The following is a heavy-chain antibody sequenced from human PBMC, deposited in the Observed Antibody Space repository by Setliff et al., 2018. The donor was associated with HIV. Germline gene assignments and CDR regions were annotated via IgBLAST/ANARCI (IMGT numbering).Heavy chain of an antibody. D-gene: IGHD2-2*01. CDR2: LYHSGTN. J-gene: IGHJ6*01. V-gene: IGHV4-38-2*01. CDR3: ARGPSGRAPAPARAPHYYGLDL. Sequence: SETLSLTCAVSGYSISSGYFWGWIRQPPGKGLEWIGSLYHSGTNFYNPSLKSRVTISLDTSTNRFSLKLNSVTAADTAVYYCARGPSGRAPAPARAPHYYGLDLWGPGTTVTVSS. CDR1: GYSISSGYF.